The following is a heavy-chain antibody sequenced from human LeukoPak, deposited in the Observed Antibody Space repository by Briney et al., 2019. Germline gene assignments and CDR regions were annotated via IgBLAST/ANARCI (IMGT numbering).Heavy chain of an antibody. CDR2: INPSGGIT. CDR3: ARVSVGATMLAYFDY. Sequence: ASVKVSCKASGYTFTNYYMHWVRQAPGQGLEWMGIINPSGGITNYAQKFQGRVTMTRDMSTSTVYMELSSLRSEDTAVYYCARVSVGATMLAYFDYWGQGTLVAVSS. V-gene: IGHV1-46*01. D-gene: IGHD1-26*01. J-gene: IGHJ4*02. CDR1: GYTFTNYY.